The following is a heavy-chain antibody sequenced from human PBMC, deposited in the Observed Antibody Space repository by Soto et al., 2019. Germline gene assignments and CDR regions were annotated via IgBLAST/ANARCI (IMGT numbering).Heavy chain of an antibody. V-gene: IGHV4-30-4*01. J-gene: IGHJ4*02. CDR3: ARGSYYYDSSGYYHY. Sequence: SETLSLTCTVSGGSISSGDYYWSWIRQPPGKGLEWIGYIYYSGSTYYNPSLKSRVTISVDTSKNQFSLKLSSVTAADTAVYYCARGSYYYDSSGYYHYRGQGTLVTVSS. CDR1: GGSISSGDYY. CDR2: IYYSGST. D-gene: IGHD3-22*01.